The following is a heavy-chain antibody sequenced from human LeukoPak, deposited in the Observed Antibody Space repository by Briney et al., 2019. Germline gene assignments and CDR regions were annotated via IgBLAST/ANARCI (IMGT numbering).Heavy chain of an antibody. Sequence: GASVKVSCKASGYTFTGYYMHWVRQAPGQGHEWMGWINPNSGGTNYAQKFQGRVTMTRDTSISTAYMELSRLRSDDTAVYYCARELSPGYYYGSGSLECGYWGQGTLVTVSS. D-gene: IGHD3-10*01. J-gene: IGHJ4*02. V-gene: IGHV1-2*02. CDR1: GYTFTGYY. CDR3: ARELSPGYYYGSGSLECGY. CDR2: INPNSGGT.